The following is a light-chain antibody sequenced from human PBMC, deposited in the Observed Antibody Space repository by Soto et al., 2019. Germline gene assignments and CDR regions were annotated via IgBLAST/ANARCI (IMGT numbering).Light chain of an antibody. Sequence: QSVLTQPRSVSGSPGQSVTISCTGTSSDFGGYNYVSWYQQYPGKAPKLMIYDVSKRPSGVPDRFSGSKSGNTASLTISGLQAEDEADYYCCSYAGSYTLYVFGTGTKVTVL. CDR1: SSDFGGYNY. CDR3: CSYAGSYTLYV. V-gene: IGLV2-11*01. J-gene: IGLJ1*01. CDR2: DVS.